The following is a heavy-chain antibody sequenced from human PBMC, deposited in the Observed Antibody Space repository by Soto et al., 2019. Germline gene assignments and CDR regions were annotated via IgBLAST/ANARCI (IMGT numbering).Heavy chain of an antibody. J-gene: IGHJ6*02. CDR2: INWNGGST. CDR1: GFTFDDYG. V-gene: IGHV3-20*04. CDR3: ARVPVAAVATIPQVDYYYYYGMDV. Sequence: GESLKISCAASGFTFDDYGMSWVRQAPGKGLEWVSGINWNGGSTGYVDSVEGRFTVSRDNAKNSLYLQMNSLRAEETALYYCARVPVAAVATIPQVDYYYYYGMDVWGQGTTVTVSS. D-gene: IGHD5-12*01.